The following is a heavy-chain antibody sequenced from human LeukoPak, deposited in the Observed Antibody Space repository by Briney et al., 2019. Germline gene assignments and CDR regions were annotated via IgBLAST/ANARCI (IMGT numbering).Heavy chain of an antibody. D-gene: IGHD2-15*01. J-gene: IGHJ4*02. CDR1: GFTFSSYG. CDR3: AKDRVRVGSGLDY. Sequence: GGSLRLSCAASGFTFSSYGMHWVRQAPGKVLEWVAFIRYDGSNKYYADSVKGRFTISRDNSKNTLYLQMNSLRAEDTAVYYCAKDRVRVGSGLDYWGQGTLVTVSS. V-gene: IGHV3-30*02. CDR2: IRYDGSNK.